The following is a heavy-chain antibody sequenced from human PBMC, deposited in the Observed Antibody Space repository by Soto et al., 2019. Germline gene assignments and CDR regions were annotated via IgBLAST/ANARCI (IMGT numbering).Heavy chain of an antibody. CDR1: GFTFSSYG. CDR3: ARDPGQRGDILTGDPPFDY. Sequence: GGSLRLSCAASGFTFSSYGMHWVRQAPGKGLEWVAVIWYDGSNKYYADSVKGRFTISRDNSKNTLYLQMNSLRAEDTAVYYCARDPGQRGDILTGDPPFDYWGQGTLVTVSS. CDR2: IWYDGSNK. J-gene: IGHJ4*02. D-gene: IGHD3-9*01. V-gene: IGHV3-33*01.